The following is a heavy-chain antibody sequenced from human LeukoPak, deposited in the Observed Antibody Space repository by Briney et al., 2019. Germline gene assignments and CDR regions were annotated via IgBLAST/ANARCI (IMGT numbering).Heavy chain of an antibody. V-gene: IGHV1-18*01. D-gene: IGHD3-22*01. CDR3: ARVPAMIVVVREFDY. J-gene: IGHJ4*02. CDR2: ISAYNGNT. Sequence: GSVKVSCKASGYTFTSYGISWVRQAPGQGLEWMGWISAYNGNTNYAQKLPGRVTMTTDTSTSTAYMELRSLRSDDTAVYYCARVPAMIVVVREFDYWGQGTLVTVSS. CDR1: GYTFTSYG.